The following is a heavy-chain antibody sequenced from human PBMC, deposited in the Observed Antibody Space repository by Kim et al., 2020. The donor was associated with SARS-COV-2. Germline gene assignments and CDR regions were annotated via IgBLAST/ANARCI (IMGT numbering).Heavy chain of an antibody. V-gene: IGHV1-18*01. CDR3: GRELAGGSYSYSS. CDR2: TSPYNGDT. Sequence: ASVKVSCKASGYTFRSYGITWVRQAPGQGLEWVGQTSPYNGDTDFAPKLQGRVSMTTDTSTTTAFLELRILRSADTPVHHCGRELAGGSYSYSSWG. CDR1: GYTFRSYG. J-gene: IGHJ5*01. D-gene: IGHD5-18*01.